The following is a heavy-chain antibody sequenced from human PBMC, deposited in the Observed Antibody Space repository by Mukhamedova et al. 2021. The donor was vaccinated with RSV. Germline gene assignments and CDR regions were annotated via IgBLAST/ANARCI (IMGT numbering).Heavy chain of an antibody. CDR2: ISYDGSNK. V-gene: IGHV3-30*18. J-gene: IGHJ4*02. Sequence: MHWVRQAPGKGLEWVAVISYDGSNKYYADSVRGRFTISRDNSKNTLYLQVNSLRAEDTAVYYCAKGAGSSGRLNYFDYWGQGT. D-gene: IGHD6-19*01. CDR3: AKGAGSSGRLNYFDY.